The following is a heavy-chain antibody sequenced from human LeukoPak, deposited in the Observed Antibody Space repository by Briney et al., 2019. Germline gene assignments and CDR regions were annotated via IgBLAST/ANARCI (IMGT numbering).Heavy chain of an antibody. CDR2: IYTSGST. V-gene: IGHV4-61*02. Sequence: SQTLSLTCTVSGGSISRGSYYWSWIRQPAGTGLEWIGRIYTSGSTNYNPSLKSRVTISVDKSKNQFSLKLTSVTAADTAVYYCARVPGSSCGGDCYFDYWGQGTQVTVSS. D-gene: IGHD2-21*02. CDR1: GGSISRGSYY. CDR3: ARVPGSSCGGDCYFDY. J-gene: IGHJ4*02.